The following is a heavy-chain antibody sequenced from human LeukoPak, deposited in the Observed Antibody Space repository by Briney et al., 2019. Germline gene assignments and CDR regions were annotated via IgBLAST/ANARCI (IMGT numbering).Heavy chain of an antibody. CDR1: GFTFSSYA. CDR2: ISYDGSNK. D-gene: IGHD7-27*01. Sequence: GGSLRLSCAASGFTFSSYAMHWVRQAPGKGLEWVAVISYDGSNKYYADSVKGRFTISRDNSKNSLYLQMNSLRTEDTALYYCAKDLGPNYYYYSMDVWGQGTTVTVSS. V-gene: IGHV3-30-3*01. J-gene: IGHJ6*02. CDR3: AKDLGPNYYYYSMDV.